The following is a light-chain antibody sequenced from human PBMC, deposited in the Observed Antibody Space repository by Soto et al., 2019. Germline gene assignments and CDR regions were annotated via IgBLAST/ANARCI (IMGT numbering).Light chain of an antibody. J-gene: IGLJ1*01. Sequence: QSVLTQPASVSGSPGQSITISCIGTRSDIGGYNYVSWYQQHPGKAPKLIIYGVSKRPSGVSDRFSGSKSGNTASLTISGLQAEDEADYYCDSYTSSSTYVFGTGTKLTVL. CDR1: RSDIGGYNY. CDR2: GVS. V-gene: IGLV2-14*01. CDR3: DSYTSSSTYV.